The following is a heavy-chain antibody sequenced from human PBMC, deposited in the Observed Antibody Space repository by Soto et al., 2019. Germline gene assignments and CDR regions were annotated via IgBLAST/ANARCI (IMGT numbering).Heavy chain of an antibody. V-gene: IGHV4-59*08. Sequence: PSETLSLTCTVSGGSISSYYWSWIRQPPGKGLEWIGYIYYSGSTNYNPSLKSRVTISVDTSKNQFSLKLSSVTAADTAVYYCARHPDDFWSGYYDSYYMDVCGKGTTVTVSS. CDR1: GGSISSYY. CDR3: ARHPDDFWSGYYDSYYMDV. J-gene: IGHJ6*03. D-gene: IGHD3-3*01. CDR2: IYYSGST.